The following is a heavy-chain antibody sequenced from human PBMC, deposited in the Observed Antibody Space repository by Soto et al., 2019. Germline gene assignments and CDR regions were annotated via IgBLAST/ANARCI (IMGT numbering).Heavy chain of an antibody. CDR3: ARDRKPNLRYYFSYGMDV. V-gene: IGHV1-2*04. CDR1: GYTFTGDY. CDR2: INPNSGGT. J-gene: IGHJ6*02. Sequence: GASVKVSWKASGYTFTGDYMHWVRQAPGQGLEWMGWINPNSGGTNYAQKFQGWVTMTRDTSISTAYMELSRLRSDDTAVYYCARDRKPNLRYYFSYGMDVWGQGTTVTVSS.